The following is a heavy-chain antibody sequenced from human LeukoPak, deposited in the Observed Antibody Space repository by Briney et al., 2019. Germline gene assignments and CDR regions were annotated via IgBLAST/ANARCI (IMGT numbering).Heavy chain of an antibody. J-gene: IGHJ3*02. V-gene: IGHV4-31*03. CDR2: IYYSGST. CDR3: ARMVRGVIVAFDT. CDR1: GGSISSGGYY. D-gene: IGHD3-10*01. Sequence: KPSQTLSLTCTVSGGSISSGGYYWSWIRQHPGKGLEWIGYIYYSGSTYYNPSLKSRVTISVDTSKNQFSLKLSSVTAADTAVYYCARMVRGVIVAFDTWGQGTMVTVSS.